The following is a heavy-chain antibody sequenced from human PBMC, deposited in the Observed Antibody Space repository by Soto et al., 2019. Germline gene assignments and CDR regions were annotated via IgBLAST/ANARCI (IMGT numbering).Heavy chain of an antibody. D-gene: IGHD3-22*01. CDR2: VHSNGNT. Sequence: PSETLSLTCTVSGDSISNYYGAWIRQPPGKGLEWIGYVHSNGNTHHNPSLKSRVTISMDTSKNQFSLKLSSVTAADTAGYYCARLLGDSSGYYYGWFDPWGQGTLVTVSS. CDR1: GDSISNYY. CDR3: ARLLGDSSGYYYGWFDP. V-gene: IGHV4-59*08. J-gene: IGHJ5*02.